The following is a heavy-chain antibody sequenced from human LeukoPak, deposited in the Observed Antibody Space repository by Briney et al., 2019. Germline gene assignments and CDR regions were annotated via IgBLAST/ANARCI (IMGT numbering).Heavy chain of an antibody. V-gene: IGHV1-69*05. CDR1: GGTFSSYA. J-gene: IGHJ6*03. D-gene: IGHD3-22*01. Sequence: SVKVSCKASGGTFSSYAISWLRQAPGRGLEWMGRIIPIFGTANYAQKFQGRVTITTDESTSTAYMELSSLRSGDTAVYYCARASGYYYDSSGFNYMDVWGKGTTVTVSS. CDR2: IIPIFGTA. CDR3: ARASGYYYDSSGFNYMDV.